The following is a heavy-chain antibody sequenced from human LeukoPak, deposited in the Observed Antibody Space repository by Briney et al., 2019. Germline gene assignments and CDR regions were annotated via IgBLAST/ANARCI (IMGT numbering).Heavy chain of an antibody. V-gene: IGHV4-4*07. Sequence: SETLSLTCTVSGDSISSCYWSWIRQPAEKGLEWIGRICTSGTINYNPSLKNRVTMSVDTSKKQFSLKLTSVTAADTAVYYCARDRGYSNSLDYWGQGTLVTVSS. CDR1: GDSISSCY. J-gene: IGHJ4*02. D-gene: IGHD6-6*01. CDR3: ARDRGYSNSLDY. CDR2: ICTSGTI.